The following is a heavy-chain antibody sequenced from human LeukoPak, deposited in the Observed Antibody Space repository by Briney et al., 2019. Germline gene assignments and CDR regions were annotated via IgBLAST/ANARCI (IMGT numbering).Heavy chain of an antibody. CDR1: GVGVSSNY. J-gene: IGHJ4*02. Sequence: GGSLRLSCAVSGVGVSSNYMTWVRQAPGKGLEWVSAISGSGGSTYYADSVKGRFTISRDNSKNTLYLQMNSLRAEDTAVYYCAKDIAQGYTFGSIEQDYWGQGTLVTVSS. D-gene: IGHD5-18*01. CDR2: ISGSGGST. V-gene: IGHV3-23*01. CDR3: AKDIAQGYTFGSIEQDY.